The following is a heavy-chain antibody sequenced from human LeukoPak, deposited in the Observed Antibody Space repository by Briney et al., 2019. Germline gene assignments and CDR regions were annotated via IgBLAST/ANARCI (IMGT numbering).Heavy chain of an antibody. V-gene: IGHV3-30*02. CDR3: ARRYCSSCPTGHAFDI. J-gene: IGHJ3*02. CDR1: GFTFSSYG. Sequence: PGGSLRLSCAATGFTFSSYGMHWVRQAPGKGLEWVAFIRYDGSNKYYADSVKGRFTISRDNSKNTLYLQMNSLRAEDTAVYYCARRYCSSCPTGHAFDIWGQGTMVTVSS. D-gene: IGHD2-2*01. CDR2: IRYDGSNK.